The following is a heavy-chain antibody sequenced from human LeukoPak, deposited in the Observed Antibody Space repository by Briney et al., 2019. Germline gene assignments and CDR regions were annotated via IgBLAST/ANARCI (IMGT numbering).Heavy chain of an antibody. CDR1: GGSISSSDYY. Sequence: SETLSLTCTISGGSISSSDYYWGWIRQPPGKGLEWIASIYYSGSTYYNPSLKSRVTISKDTSKNQFSLKLNSVTAADTAVYYCARGNWNYNWFDPWGQGTLVTVSS. V-gene: IGHV4-39*01. D-gene: IGHD1-7*01. J-gene: IGHJ5*02. CDR2: IYYSGST. CDR3: ARGNWNYNWFDP.